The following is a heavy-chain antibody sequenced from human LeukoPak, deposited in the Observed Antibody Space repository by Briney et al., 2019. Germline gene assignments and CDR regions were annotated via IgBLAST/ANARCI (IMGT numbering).Heavy chain of an antibody. CDR3: ARGYTGYAVRDAFDI. CDR2: ISSSSSTI. D-gene: IGHD5-12*01. Sequence: GGSLRLSCAASGFTFSSYSMNWVRQAPGKGLEWVSYISSSSSTIYYADSVKGRFTISRDNAKNSLYLQMNSLRAEDTAVYYCARGYTGYAVRDAFDIWGQGTMVTVSS. V-gene: IGHV3-48*01. CDR1: GFTFSSYS. J-gene: IGHJ3*02.